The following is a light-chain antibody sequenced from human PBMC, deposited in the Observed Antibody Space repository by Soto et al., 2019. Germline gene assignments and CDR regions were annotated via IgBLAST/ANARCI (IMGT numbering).Light chain of an antibody. Sequence: QSVLTQPASVSGSPGQSITISCTGTSSDIGAYDYVSWYQQHPGTAPKLMIYDVSNRPSGVSNRFSGSKSGNTASLTISGLQPEDEADYYCSSYTGSNIWVFGGGTKVTVL. CDR2: DVS. V-gene: IGLV2-14*03. CDR1: SSDIGAYDY. CDR3: SSYTGSNIWV. J-gene: IGLJ3*02.